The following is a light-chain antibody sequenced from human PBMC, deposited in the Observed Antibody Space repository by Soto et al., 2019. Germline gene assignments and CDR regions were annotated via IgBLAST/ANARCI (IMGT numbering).Light chain of an antibody. Sequence: DIQMTPSPSTPSASVGDRVTITCRASPSISNRLAWYQQKPGKAPKVLIYDASNLEYGVPSRFSGSGFGTEFILTISSLQPDDFATYWCQHYGGMWTFGQGTKVDIK. V-gene: IGKV1-5*01. J-gene: IGKJ1*01. CDR1: PSISNR. CDR3: QHYGGMWT. CDR2: DAS.